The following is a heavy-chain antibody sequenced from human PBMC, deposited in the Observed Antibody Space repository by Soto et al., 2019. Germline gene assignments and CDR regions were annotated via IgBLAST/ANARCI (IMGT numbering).Heavy chain of an antibody. V-gene: IGHV4-59*01. CDR2: IYYSGST. J-gene: IGHJ5*02. CDR1: GGSISSFY. D-gene: IGHD3-10*01. CDR3: AGGRRFGDRNWLDP. Sequence: PSETLSLTCTVSGGSISSFYWSWIRQPPGKGLEWIGYIYYSGSTNYNPSLMSRVTISVDTSKNQFSLKLSSVTAADTAVYYCAGGRRFGDRNWLDPWGQGTLVTVSS.